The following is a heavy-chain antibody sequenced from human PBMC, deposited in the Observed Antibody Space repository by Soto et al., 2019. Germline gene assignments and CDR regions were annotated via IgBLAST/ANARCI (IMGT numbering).Heavy chain of an antibody. CDR3: AIASKQWLDPFDP. V-gene: IGHV3-30-3*01. CDR2: VSYDGNNQ. CDR1: GFTFSSYA. J-gene: IGHJ5*02. D-gene: IGHD6-19*01. Sequence: QVQLVESGGGVVQPGRSLRLSCAASGFTFSSYAMHWVRQAPGKGLEWVAVVSYDGNNQYYADSVKGRFTISRDNSKNTINQQMPSLRAEDKAVYYCAIASKQWLDPFDPVGQGTLVTVSS.